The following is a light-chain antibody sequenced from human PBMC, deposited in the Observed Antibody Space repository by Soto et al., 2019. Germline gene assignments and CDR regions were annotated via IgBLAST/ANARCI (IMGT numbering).Light chain of an antibody. CDR2: KAS. CDR3: QHYNNYPLT. Sequence: DIQMTQSPSTLSASVGDRVTITCRASQSISFWLAWYQQKPGKAPKLLIYKASSLKSGVPSRFSGSGSGTEFTLTISSLQPDDFATYYCQHYNNYPLTFGPGTKVDLK. V-gene: IGKV1-5*03. J-gene: IGKJ3*01. CDR1: QSISFW.